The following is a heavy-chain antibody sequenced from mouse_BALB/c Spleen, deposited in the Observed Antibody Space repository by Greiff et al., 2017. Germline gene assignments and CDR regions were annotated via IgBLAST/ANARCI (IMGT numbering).Heavy chain of an antibody. CDR1: GYAFSSYW. Sequence: VKVVESGAELVRPGSSVKISCKASGYAFSSYWMNWVKQRPGQGLEWIGQIYPGDGDTNYNGKFKGKATLTADKSSSTAYMQLSSLTSEDSAVYFCARSLYYGSSSFDYWGQGTTLTVSS. D-gene: IGHD1-1*01. J-gene: IGHJ2*01. CDR3: ARSLYYGSSSFDY. CDR2: IYPGDGDT. V-gene: IGHV1-80*01.